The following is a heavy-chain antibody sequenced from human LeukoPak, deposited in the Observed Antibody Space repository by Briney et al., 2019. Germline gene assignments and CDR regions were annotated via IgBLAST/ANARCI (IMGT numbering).Heavy chain of an antibody. CDR2: ISYDGSNK. V-gene: IGHV3-30-3*01. CDR1: GFTFSSYA. D-gene: IGHD7-27*01. CDR3: ARAQAPGDDYYYYGMDV. J-gene: IGHJ6*02. Sequence: GRSLRLSCAASGFTFSSYAMHWVRQAPGKGLEWLAVISYDGSNKYYADSVKGRFTISRDNSKNTLYLQMNSLRAEDKAVYYCARAQAPGDDYYYYGMDVWGQGTTVTVSS.